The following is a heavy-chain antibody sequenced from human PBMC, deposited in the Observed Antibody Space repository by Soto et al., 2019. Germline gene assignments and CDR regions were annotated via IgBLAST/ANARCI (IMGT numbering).Heavy chain of an antibody. D-gene: IGHD2-8*02. CDR3: ARERLNTGWYGFDH. CDR1: GYTFSNYD. J-gene: IGHJ4*02. V-gene: IGHV1-18*04. Sequence: ASVKVSCKTSGYTFSNYDFSWVRQAPGQGLEWMGWVSNKNGVTNYAEKFRDRVTMTADTSANTIYMELRSLRSDDTAVYFCARERLNTGWYGFDHWAQGTQVTVSS. CDR2: VSNKNGVT.